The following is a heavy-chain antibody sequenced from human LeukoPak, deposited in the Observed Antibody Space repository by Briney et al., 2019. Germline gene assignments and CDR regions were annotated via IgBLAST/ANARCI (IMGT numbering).Heavy chain of an antibody. V-gene: IGHV1-24*01. CDR2: FDPEDGET. Sequence: GASVKVPCKVSGYTLTELSMHWVRQAPGKGLEWMGGFDPEDGETIYAQKFQGRVTMTEDTSTDTAYMELSSLRSEDTAVYYCATDPSRLLGATDYYYGMDVWGQGTTVTVSS. CDR3: ATDPSRLLGATDYYYGMDV. CDR1: GYTLTELS. J-gene: IGHJ6*02. D-gene: IGHD1-26*01.